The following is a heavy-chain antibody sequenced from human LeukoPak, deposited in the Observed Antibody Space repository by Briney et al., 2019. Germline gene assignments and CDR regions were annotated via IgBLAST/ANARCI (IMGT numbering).Heavy chain of an antibody. CDR3: ARGLHCSGGTCSDS. D-gene: IGHD2-15*01. J-gene: IGHJ4*02. V-gene: IGHV1-2*02. CDR2: INPNSGGT. CDR1: GYTFTGYY. Sequence: ASVKVSCKASGYTFTGYYVHWVRQAPGQGLEWMGWINPNSGGTNYAQKLQGRVTMTRDTSISTAYMELGRLRSDDTAVYYCARGLHCSGGTCSDSWGQGTLVTVSS.